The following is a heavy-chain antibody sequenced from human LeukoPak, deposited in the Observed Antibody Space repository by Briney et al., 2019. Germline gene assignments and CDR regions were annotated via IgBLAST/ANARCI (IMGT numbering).Heavy chain of an antibody. CDR2: IYYTGNT. J-gene: IGHJ4*02. Sequence: SETLSLTCTVPGGSFSSSSYYWGWIRQPPGKGLEWIGSIYYTGNTYYNPSLKSQVTISVDTSKNQFSLRLSSVTAADTAVYYCVRMYGSGSYLYYFDYWAQGTLVTVSS. CDR1: GGSFSSSSYY. V-gene: IGHV4-39*01. D-gene: IGHD3-10*01. CDR3: VRMYGSGSYLYYFDY.